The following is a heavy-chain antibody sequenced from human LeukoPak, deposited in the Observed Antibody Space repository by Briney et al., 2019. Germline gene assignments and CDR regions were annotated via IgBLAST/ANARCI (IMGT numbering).Heavy chain of an antibody. CDR1: GGSISSYY. CDR2: IYYSGST. V-gene: IGHV4-59*01. J-gene: IGHJ4*02. Sequence: SETLSLTCTVSGGSISSYYWSWIRQPAPKGLEWIGYIYYSGSTNYNPTLKSRITISVDTSKNQFSLKLSSVTAADTAVYYCARDGGNYYDSSGYTVNFDYWGQGTLITVSS. D-gene: IGHD3-22*01. CDR3: ARDGGNYYDSSGYTVNFDY.